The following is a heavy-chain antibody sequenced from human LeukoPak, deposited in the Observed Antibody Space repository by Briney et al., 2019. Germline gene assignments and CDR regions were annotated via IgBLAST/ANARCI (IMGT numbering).Heavy chain of an antibody. CDR3: ATTTIRLGY. Sequence: SETLSLTCTVSGYSISSGYYWGWIRQPPGKGLEWVGSIYHSGSTYYNPSLKSRVTISVHTSKNQFSLKLRSVTAADTAVYYCATTTIRLGYWGQGTLVTVSS. CDR1: GYSISSGYY. J-gene: IGHJ4*02. D-gene: IGHD1-26*01. CDR2: IYHSGST. V-gene: IGHV4-38-2*02.